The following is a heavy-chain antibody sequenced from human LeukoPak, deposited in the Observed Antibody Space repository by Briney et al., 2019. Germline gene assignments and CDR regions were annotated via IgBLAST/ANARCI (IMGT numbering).Heavy chain of an antibody. CDR3: ARVTYSYGQYEYNDY. Sequence: PSQTPSLTCTVSGGSISSGGYYWSWIRQHPGKGLEWIGYIYYSGSTYYNPSLKSRVTISVDTSKNQFSLKLSSVTAADTAVYYCARVTYSYGQYEYNDYWGQGTLVTVSS. J-gene: IGHJ4*02. CDR2: IYYSGST. V-gene: IGHV4-31*03. CDR1: GGSISSGGYY. D-gene: IGHD5-18*01.